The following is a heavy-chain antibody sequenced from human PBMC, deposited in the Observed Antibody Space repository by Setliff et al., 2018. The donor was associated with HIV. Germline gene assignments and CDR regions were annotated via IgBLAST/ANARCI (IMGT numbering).Heavy chain of an antibody. Sequence: GGSLRLSCAASGFTFSDYYMSWVRQVPGKGLEWVSNTKYDGSESYYVDSVMGRFTISRDNAKNSLELEMKFLSDEETAVYLCANLWEMGAWGQGTLVTVSS. J-gene: IGHJ5*02. CDR1: GFTFSDYY. V-gene: IGHV3-7*01. D-gene: IGHD1-26*01. CDR3: ANLWEMGA. CDR2: TKYDGSES.